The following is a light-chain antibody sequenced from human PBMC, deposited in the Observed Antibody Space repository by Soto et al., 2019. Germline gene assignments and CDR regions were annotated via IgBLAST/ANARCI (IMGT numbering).Light chain of an antibody. CDR2: GAS. CDR1: QSIKNY. CDR3: QQSYSTPQIT. J-gene: IGKJ5*01. Sequence: DIQMTQSPSSLSAAIGDRVTITCRASQSIKNYLNWYQHKPGAAPKLLIFGASNLESGVPSRFSGSGSGTDFTLTISSLQPEDFATYYCQQSYSTPQITFGQGTRLEIK. V-gene: IGKV1-39*01.